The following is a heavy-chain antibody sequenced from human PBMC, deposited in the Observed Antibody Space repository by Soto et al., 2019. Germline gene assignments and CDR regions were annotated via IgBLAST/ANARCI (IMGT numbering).Heavy chain of an antibody. J-gene: IGHJ5*02. D-gene: IGHD4-4*01. V-gene: IGHV3-33*01. Sequence: QVQLVESGGGVVQPGRSLRLSCAASGFTFSSYGMHWVRQAPGKGLEWVAVIWYDGSNKYYADSVKGRFNISRDNSKNTLYLQMNSLRAEDTAVYYCARAMTTVTGWFDPWGQGTLVTVSS. CDR2: IWYDGSNK. CDR1: GFTFSSYG. CDR3: ARAMTTVTGWFDP.